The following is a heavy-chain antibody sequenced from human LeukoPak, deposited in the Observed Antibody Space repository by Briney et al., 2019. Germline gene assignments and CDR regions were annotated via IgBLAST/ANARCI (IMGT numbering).Heavy chain of an antibody. CDR2: IRSEAFGGTT. Sequence: PGGSLRLSCAASGFAFSSYGMHWVRQAPGKGLEWVGFIRSEAFGGTTEYAASVKGRFTMSRDDSKSIAYLQMNSLKTEDTAVYYCTRDAYMLGKYWGQGTLVTVSS. D-gene: IGHD3-10*02. CDR3: TRDAYMLGKY. CDR1: GFAFSSYG. V-gene: IGHV3-49*04. J-gene: IGHJ4*02.